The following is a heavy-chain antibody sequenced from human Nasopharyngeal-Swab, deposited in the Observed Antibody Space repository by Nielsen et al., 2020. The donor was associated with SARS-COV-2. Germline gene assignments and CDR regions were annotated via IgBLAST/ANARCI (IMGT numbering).Heavy chain of an antibody. CDR3: AREEYYYDSSGNYYRAFDN. V-gene: IGHV4-59*11. Sequence: SETLSLTCTVSGAFISGHHWSWIRQPPGKGLEWIGYVSYSGITNYNPSLNSRVTISAGSSKNQFSLELGSVTAADTAVYYCAREEYYYDSSGNYYRAFDNWGQGTLISVSS. J-gene: IGHJ4*02. CDR1: GAFISGHH. CDR2: VSYSGIT. D-gene: IGHD3-22*01.